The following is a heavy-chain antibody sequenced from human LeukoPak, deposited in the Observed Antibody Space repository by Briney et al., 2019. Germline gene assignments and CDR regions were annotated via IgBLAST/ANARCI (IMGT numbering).Heavy chain of an antibody. J-gene: IGHJ4*02. CDR3: ARGDSGYVVN. CDR2: MDHGGST. CDR1: GVSFSGYY. D-gene: IGHD5-12*01. V-gene: IGHV4-34*01. Sequence: SETLSLTCAAYGVSFSGYYWSWIRQPPGKGLEWIGEMDHGGSTNYNPSLKSRVTISVDTSKNQFSLELSSVTAADTGVYYCARGDSGYVVNWGEGTLVTVSS.